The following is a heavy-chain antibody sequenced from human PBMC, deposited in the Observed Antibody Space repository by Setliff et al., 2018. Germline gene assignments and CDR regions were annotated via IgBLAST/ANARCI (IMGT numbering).Heavy chain of an antibody. CDR2: IYYSGST. CDR1: GGSFSNYY. J-gene: IGHJ4*02. V-gene: IGHV4-39*01. D-gene: IGHD1-26*01. Sequence: SETLSLTCAVYGGSFSNYYWGWIRQPPGKGLEWIGSIYYSGSTYYNPSLKSRVTISVDTSKNQFSLRLSSVTAADTAVYYCARLRKSTTAIDYWGQGTLVTVSS. CDR3: ARLRKSTTAIDY.